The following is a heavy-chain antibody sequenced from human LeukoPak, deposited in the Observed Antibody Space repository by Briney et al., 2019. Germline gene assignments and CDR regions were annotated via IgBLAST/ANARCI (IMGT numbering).Heavy chain of an antibody. CDR2: MNPNSGNT. J-gene: IGHJ6*02. V-gene: IGHV1-8*01. CDR1: GYTFTSYD. Sequence: ASVKVSCKASGYTFTSYDINWVRQATGQGPEWMGWMNPNSGNTGYGQKFQGGVTMTRDTSISTAYMELRSLRSEDTAVYYCARGRLTTVTTWYYHGMDVWGQGTTVTVSS. CDR3: ARGRLTTVTTWYYHGMDV. D-gene: IGHD4-17*01.